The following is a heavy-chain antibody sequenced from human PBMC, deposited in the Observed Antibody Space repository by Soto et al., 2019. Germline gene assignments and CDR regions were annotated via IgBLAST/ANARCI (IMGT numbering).Heavy chain of an antibody. Sequence: EVQLLESGGGLVQPGGSLRLSCAASGFMFNNQDMCWVRQAPGKGLEWVSGISADGTRTYYADSMRGRFTISRDNSKNTLSLQMAGLRAEDTAIYYCAKDAPGGDGCFFFDHWGQETLSPSPQ. J-gene: IGHJ4*02. CDR2: ISADGTRT. CDR3: AKDAPGGDGCFFFDH. CDR1: GFMFNNQD. D-gene: IGHD3-16*01. V-gene: IGHV3-23*01.